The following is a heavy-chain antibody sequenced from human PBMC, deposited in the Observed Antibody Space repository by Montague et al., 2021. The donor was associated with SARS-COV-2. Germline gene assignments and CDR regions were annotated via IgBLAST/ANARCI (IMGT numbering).Heavy chain of an antibody. V-gene: IGHV4-4*09. J-gene: IGHJ2*01. D-gene: IGHD3-22*01. CDR3: ARRGYYDSAGYHWHLDL. Sequence: ETLSLPFPFSFFSLPAPSRSWIRQSPGKGLEWIGYISSNGKTNYNPSLKSRVTLSADASRNAFSLKLDSVTAADTAVYFCARRGYYDSAGYHWHLDLWGRGMLVTVSS. CDR2: ISSNGKT. CDR1: FFSLPAPS.